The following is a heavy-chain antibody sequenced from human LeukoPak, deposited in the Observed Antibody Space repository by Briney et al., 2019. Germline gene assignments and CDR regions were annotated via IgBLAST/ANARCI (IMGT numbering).Heavy chain of an antibody. CDR2: ISGSGGST. Sequence: GGSLRLSCAASGFTFSSYAMSWVRQAPGKGLEWDSAISGSGGSTYYADSVKGRFTISRDNPKNTLYLQLNSLRAEHTAVYYCAKDLPFVVVVAATPLLDYWGQGTLVTVSS. CDR1: GFTFSSYA. V-gene: IGHV3-23*01. CDR3: AKDLPFVVVVAATPLLDY. D-gene: IGHD2-15*01. J-gene: IGHJ4*02.